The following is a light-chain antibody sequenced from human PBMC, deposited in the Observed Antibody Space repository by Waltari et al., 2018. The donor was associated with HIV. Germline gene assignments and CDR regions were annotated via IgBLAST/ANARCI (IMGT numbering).Light chain of an antibody. J-gene: IGLJ2*01. CDR3: AAWDDGLNGVI. CDR2: NDD. CDR1: ASNIGSHA. Sequence: QSVLTQSPSVSEAPGQSVTISCSGSASNIGSHAVTWYQQFPAKPPRLLVYNDDLILSGVSDRLSASKSGTSASLAINDLQSEHESHYYCAAWDDGLNGVIFGGGTKVTVL. V-gene: IGLV1-36*01.